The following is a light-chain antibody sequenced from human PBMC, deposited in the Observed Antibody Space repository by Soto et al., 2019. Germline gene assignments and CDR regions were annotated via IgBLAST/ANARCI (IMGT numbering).Light chain of an antibody. Sequence: EIVLTQSPATLSLSPGKKATLSCRAIQSVGTFFAWYQQKPGQAPRLLIYDASNRATGIPARFSGSGSGTDFTLTISSLEPEDFALYYCQQCYNWPQWTFGQGTKVDIK. J-gene: IGKJ1*01. CDR1: QSVGTF. V-gene: IGKV3-11*01. CDR3: QQCYNWPQWT. CDR2: DAS.